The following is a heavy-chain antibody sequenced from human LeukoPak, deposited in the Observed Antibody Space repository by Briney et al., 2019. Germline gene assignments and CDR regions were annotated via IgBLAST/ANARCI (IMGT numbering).Heavy chain of an antibody. J-gene: IGHJ4*02. CDR3: AREGGLSTRWLEPAFDY. V-gene: IGHV3-74*01. CDR1: GYTFSSYW. D-gene: IGHD6-19*01. Sequence: GGSLRLSCAASGYTFSSYWMHWVRQAPGKGLVWVSRINSDGRSTSYADSVKGRFTISRDNAKNTLYLQMNSLRAEDTAVYYCAREGGLSTRWLEPAFDYWGQGTLVTVSS. CDR2: INSDGRST.